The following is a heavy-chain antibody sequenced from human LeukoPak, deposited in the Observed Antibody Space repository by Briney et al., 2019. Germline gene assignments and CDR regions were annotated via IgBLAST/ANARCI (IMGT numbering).Heavy chain of an antibody. CDR2: IIPILGTA. CDR3: GRGARPPHYYYYMDV. V-gene: IGHV1-69*10. D-gene: IGHD5-12*01. J-gene: IGHJ6*03. Sequence: GASVKVSCKASGGTFNSYGIIWMRQAPGQGLEWMGGIIPILGTANYAQKFQGRVTISADKSTSTAYMGLSSLRSEDTAVYYCGRGARPPHYYYYMDVWGKGTTVTVSS. CDR1: GGTFNSYG.